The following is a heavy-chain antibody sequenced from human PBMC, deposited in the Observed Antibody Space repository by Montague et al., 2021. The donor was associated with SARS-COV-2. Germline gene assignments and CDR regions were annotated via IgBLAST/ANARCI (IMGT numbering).Heavy chain of an antibody. Sequence: SETLSLTCTVSGDSVSRYFWTWIRQPPGKGLEWIGYMYYSRGSSYNPSLRGRVSIAVDTSKNQFSLRLSTVTAADTAIYYCVRNPAPSGSGTFYDYWGQGTLVTVSS. CDR2: MYYSRGS. J-gene: IGHJ4*02. V-gene: IGHV4-59*02. CDR3: VRNPAPSGSGTFYDY. D-gene: IGHD1-26*01. CDR1: GDSVSRYF.